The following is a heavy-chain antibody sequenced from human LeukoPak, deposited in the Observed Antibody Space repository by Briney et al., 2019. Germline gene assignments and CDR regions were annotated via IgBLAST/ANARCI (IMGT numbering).Heavy chain of an antibody. V-gene: IGHV4-59*01. D-gene: IGHD5-18*01. J-gene: IGHJ6*03. Sequence: SETLSLTCTVSGGSISSYYWSWIRQPPGKGLEWIGYIYYSGSTNYNPSLKSRVTISVDTSKNQFSLKLSSVTAADTAVCYCARDPGYSYGYRYYYYYMDVWGKGTTVTVSS. CDR1: GGSISSYY. CDR2: IYYSGST. CDR3: ARDPGYSYGYRYYYYYMDV.